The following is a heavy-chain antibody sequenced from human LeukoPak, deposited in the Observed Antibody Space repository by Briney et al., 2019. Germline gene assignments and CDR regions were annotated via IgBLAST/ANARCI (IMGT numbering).Heavy chain of an antibody. Sequence: GGSLRLSCAASGFTFSSYEMNWVRQAPGKGLEWVSYISSSGSTIYYADSAKGRFTISRDNAKNSLYLQMNSLRAEDTAVYYCARLRWLTFDYWGQGTLVTVSS. CDR1: GFTFSSYE. J-gene: IGHJ4*02. V-gene: IGHV3-48*03. CDR3: ARLRWLTFDY. D-gene: IGHD4-23*01. CDR2: ISSSGSTI.